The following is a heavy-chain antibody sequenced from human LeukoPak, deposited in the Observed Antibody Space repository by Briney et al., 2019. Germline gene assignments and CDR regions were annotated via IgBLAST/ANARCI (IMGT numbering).Heavy chain of an antibody. D-gene: IGHD2-15*01. V-gene: IGHV3-30*18. CDR1: GFTFSSFG. Sequence: GGSLRLSCAASGFTFSSFGMHWVRQAPGKGLEWVTLISYDGSNKYYADSVKGRFTISRDNFKNTVYLQMNSLRAEDTAVYYCAKPPNSYCSGGSCYSGFDCWGQGTLVTVSS. CDR3: AKPPNSYCSGGSCYSGFDC. J-gene: IGHJ4*02. CDR2: ISYDGSNK.